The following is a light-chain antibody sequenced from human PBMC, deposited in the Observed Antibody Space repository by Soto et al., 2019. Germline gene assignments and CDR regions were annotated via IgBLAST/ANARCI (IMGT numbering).Light chain of an antibody. Sequence: DVQMTQSPSSLSASVGDRVTITCRASQRVNNYLNWYQHKPGKAPKLLIHAASSLQTGVPPRFGGSASGTNFTLAISGLKAEDFATCYCQQSYITPWTFGQGTKVEIK. CDR1: QRVNNY. V-gene: IGKV1-39*01. J-gene: IGKJ1*01. CDR2: AAS. CDR3: QQSYITPWT.